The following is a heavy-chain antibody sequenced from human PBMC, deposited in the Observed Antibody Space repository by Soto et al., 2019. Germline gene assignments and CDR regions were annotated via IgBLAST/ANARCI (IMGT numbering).Heavy chain of an antibody. V-gene: IGHV3-11*06. J-gene: IGHJ4*02. CDR1: GFTFSRYY. Sequence: GGALRLSWAASGFTFSRYYMTWVRQAPGEGLEWISYISSAGDYTYYADSVKGRFTISRDNTRDSLFLQMNSLRVEDTAVYYCVRANWNVDYWGRGTRVTVSS. D-gene: IGHD1-1*01. CDR3: VRANWNVDY. CDR2: ISSAGDYT.